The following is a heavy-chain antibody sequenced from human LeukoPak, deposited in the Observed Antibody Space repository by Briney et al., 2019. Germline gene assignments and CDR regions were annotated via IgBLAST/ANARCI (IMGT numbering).Heavy chain of an antibody. CDR2: ISAYNGNT. CDR3: ARAPSGYSSSWYSRAEYFQH. CDR1: GGTFSSYA. J-gene: IGHJ1*01. D-gene: IGHD6-13*01. Sequence: ASVKVSCKASGGTFSSYAISWMRQAPGQGLEWMGWISAYNGNTNYAQKLQGRVTMTTDTSTSTAYMELRSLRSDDTAVYYCARAPSGYSSSWYSRAEYFQHWGQGTLVTVSS. V-gene: IGHV1-18*01.